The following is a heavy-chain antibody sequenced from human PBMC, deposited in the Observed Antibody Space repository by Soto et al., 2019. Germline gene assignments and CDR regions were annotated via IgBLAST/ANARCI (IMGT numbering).Heavy chain of an antibody. V-gene: IGHV4-31*02. D-gene: IGHD6-19*01. J-gene: IGHJ5*02. CDR1: VYY. CDR3: ARARYSSGWNSWFGP. Sequence: VYYGRLVRKHPGKALEWIGYIYYSGSTYYNPSLKSRVTISVDTSKNQFSLRLSSVTAADTAVYYCARARYSSGWNSWFGPCGQRTLVTV. CDR2: IYYSGST.